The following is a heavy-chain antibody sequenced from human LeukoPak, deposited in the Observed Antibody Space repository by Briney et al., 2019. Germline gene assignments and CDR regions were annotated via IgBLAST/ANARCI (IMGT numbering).Heavy chain of an antibody. Sequence: SETLSLTCTVSGGSISSPNWWTWVRLPPGKGLEWIGEIYHSGSSNYNPSLKSRVTISVDKSKNQFSLKLSSVIAADTAMYYCARGGTCAFDVWGQGTMVTVSS. D-gene: IGHD1-1*01. CDR2: IYHSGSS. CDR1: GGSISSPNW. J-gene: IGHJ3*01. CDR3: ARGGTCAFDV. V-gene: IGHV4-4*02.